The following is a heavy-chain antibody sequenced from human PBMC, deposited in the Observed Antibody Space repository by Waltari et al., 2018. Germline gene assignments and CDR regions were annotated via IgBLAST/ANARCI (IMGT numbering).Heavy chain of an antibody. CDR3: ANVCGGDCYSPGDY. CDR2: SSSSSSYI. V-gene: IGHV3-21*01. Sequence: EVQLVESGGGLVKPGGSLRLSCAASGLTFSSSSMHWFRQAPGKGLEWVSSSSSSSSYIYYADSVKGRFTISRDNAKNSLYLQMNSLRAEDTAVYYCANVCGGDCYSPGDYWGQGTLVTVSS. CDR1: GLTFSSSS. D-gene: IGHD2-21*01. J-gene: IGHJ4*02.